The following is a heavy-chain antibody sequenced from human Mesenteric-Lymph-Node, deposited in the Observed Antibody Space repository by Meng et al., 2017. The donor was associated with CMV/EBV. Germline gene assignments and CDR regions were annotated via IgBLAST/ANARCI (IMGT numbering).Heavy chain of an antibody. D-gene: IGHD1-26*01. V-gene: IGHV3-7*01. CDR1: GFTFRSYW. CDR2: IKQEGSEK. CDR3: ARWRQGVDY. Sequence: GGSLRLSCAASGFTFRSYWMSWVRQAPGRGLEWVANIKQEGSEKYYVDSVKGRFTVSRDNAKNSLYLQMNSLRAEDTAVYYCARWRQGVDYWGQGTLVTVS. J-gene: IGHJ4*02.